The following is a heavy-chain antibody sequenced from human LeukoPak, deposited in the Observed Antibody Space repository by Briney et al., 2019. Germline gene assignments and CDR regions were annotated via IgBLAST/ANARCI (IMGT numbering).Heavy chain of an antibody. D-gene: IGHD3-22*01. CDR2: INHSGST. V-gene: IGHV4-34*01. Sequence: SETLSLTCAVYGGSFSGYYWSWIRQPPGKGLEWIGEINHSGSTNYNPSLKSRVTISVDTSKNQFSLKLSSVTAADTAVHYCARGSGTMIVNDAFDIWGQGTMVTVSS. CDR1: GGSFSGYY. J-gene: IGHJ3*02. CDR3: ARGSGTMIVNDAFDI.